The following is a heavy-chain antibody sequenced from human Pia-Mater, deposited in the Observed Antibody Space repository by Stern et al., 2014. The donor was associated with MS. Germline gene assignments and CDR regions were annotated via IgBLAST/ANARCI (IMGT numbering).Heavy chain of an antibody. CDR1: GGSISSAEYY. D-gene: IGHD5-24*01. CDR3: SRDADGYSLVFGY. CDR2: IHYSGTT. J-gene: IGHJ4*02. Sequence: QVQLQQSGPGLVKPSQTLSLTCAVTGGSISSAEYYWSWIRQYPGKGLEWIGYIHYSGTTYYNPSLKSRVTISVDTSKNQFSLKLRSVTAADTAVYYCSRDADGYSLVFGYWGRGTLVTVSS. V-gene: IGHV4-30-4*01.